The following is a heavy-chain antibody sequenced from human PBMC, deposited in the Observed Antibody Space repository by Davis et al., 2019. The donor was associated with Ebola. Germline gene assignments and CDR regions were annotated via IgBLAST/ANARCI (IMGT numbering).Heavy chain of an antibody. CDR1: GYSFTSYW. CDR2: IYPGDSDT. Sequence: GESLKISCKGSGYSFTSYWIGWVRQMPGKGLEWMGIIYPGDSDTRYSPSFQGQVTISADKSISTAYLQWSSLKASDTAMYYCASTGHSRGYYYYGMDVWGQGTTVTVSS. CDR3: ASTGHSRGYYYYGMDV. J-gene: IGHJ6*02. V-gene: IGHV5-51*01.